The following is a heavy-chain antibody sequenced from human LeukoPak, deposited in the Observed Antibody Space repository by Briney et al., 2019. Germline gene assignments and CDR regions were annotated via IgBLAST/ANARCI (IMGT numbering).Heavy chain of an antibody. J-gene: IGHJ4*02. V-gene: IGHV5-51*01. Sequence: GGSLKISLQASGYRFNTYGNGWVRPVPGKSLEWMAIVYPGGSDTRYSPSFQGQVTISADKSISTAYLQWSSLKASDTAMFYCARVDFSSSSFGFWGQGTLVTVSS. CDR2: VYPGGSDT. D-gene: IGHD6-6*01. CDR1: GYRFNTYG. CDR3: ARVDFSSSSFGF.